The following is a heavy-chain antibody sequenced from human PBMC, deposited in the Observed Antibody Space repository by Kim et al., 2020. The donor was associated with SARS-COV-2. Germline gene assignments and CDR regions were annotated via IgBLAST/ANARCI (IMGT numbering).Heavy chain of an antibody. D-gene: IGHD6-13*01. J-gene: IGHJ4*02. CDR3: ARTLVNFDY. CDR2: GNP. V-gene: IGHV7-4-1*02. Sequence: GNPTFAQGFTGRFVFSLDTSVSTAYLEISSLRAEDTAVYYCARTLVNFDYWGQGTLVTVSS.